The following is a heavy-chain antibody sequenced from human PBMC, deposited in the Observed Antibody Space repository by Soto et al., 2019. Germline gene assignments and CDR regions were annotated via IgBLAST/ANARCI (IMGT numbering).Heavy chain of an antibody. Sequence: QPGGSLRLSCAASGFTFNNYAMSWVRQAPGKGLEWVSAISMSGSYKTYAASVEGRFTISRDNVQNILYLQMDSLRAEDTALYYCASRGHCSNGRCHPFDSWGQGTQVTVSS. J-gene: IGHJ4*02. CDR1: GFTFNNYA. D-gene: IGHD2-8*01. V-gene: IGHV3-23*01. CDR2: ISMSGSYK. CDR3: ASRGHCSNGRCHPFDS.